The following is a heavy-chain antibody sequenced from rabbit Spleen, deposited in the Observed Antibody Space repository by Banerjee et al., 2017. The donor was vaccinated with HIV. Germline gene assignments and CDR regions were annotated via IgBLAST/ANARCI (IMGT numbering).Heavy chain of an antibody. CDR3: ARDTSSSFSSYGMDL. J-gene: IGHJ6*01. CDR2: IYAGGSGST. V-gene: IGHV1S40*01. D-gene: IGHD1-1*01. Sequence: QSLEESGGDLVKPGASLTLTCTASGFSFSSSDYMCWVRQAPGKGLEWIACIYAGGSGSTAYANWAKGRFTISKTSSTTVTLQMTSLTAADTATYFCARDTSSSFSSYGMDLWGQGTLVTVS. CDR1: GFSFSSSDY.